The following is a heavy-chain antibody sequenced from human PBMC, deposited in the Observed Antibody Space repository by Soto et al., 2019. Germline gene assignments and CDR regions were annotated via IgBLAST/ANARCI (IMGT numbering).Heavy chain of an antibody. Sequence: HPGGSLRLSCAASGFTFNSYSMHWVRQAPGKGLEWVAVISYDGSNKYYADSVKGRFTISRDNSKNTLYLQMNSLRAEDTAVYYCARDLVPRGYSYGYGYWGQGTLVTVSS. CDR2: ISYDGSNK. D-gene: IGHD5-18*01. CDR1: GFTFNSYS. CDR3: ARDLVPRGYSYGYGY. J-gene: IGHJ4*02. V-gene: IGHV3-30-3*01.